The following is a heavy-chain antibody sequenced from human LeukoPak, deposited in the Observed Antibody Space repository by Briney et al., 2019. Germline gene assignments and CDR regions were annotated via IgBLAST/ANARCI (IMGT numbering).Heavy chain of an antibody. D-gene: IGHD3-3*01. V-gene: IGHV3-23*01. Sequence: GASLRPSCAASGFTFSSYAMSWVRQAPGKGPEWVSAISGSGGRTYYADSVKGRFTTSRDNSKNTLYLQMNSLRAEDTAVEYCAKAPIWSGYGAGLFDSWGQGTLVTVSS. CDR3: AKAPIWSGYGAGLFDS. CDR1: GFTFSSYA. CDR2: ISGSGGRT. J-gene: IGHJ4*02.